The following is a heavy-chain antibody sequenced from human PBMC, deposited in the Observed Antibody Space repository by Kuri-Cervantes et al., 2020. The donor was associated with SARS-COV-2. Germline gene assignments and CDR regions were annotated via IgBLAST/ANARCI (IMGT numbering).Heavy chain of an antibody. J-gene: IGHJ3*02. Sequence: SVKVSCKPSGYTFTTYDISWVRQAPGQGLEWMGGIIPIFRKLNYAQKFQGRVTITADEPTTTAYMELSSLKSEDTAVYYCARGDPKPYDSRFVHAFDIWGQGTMVTVSS. CDR2: IIPIFRKL. V-gene: IGHV1-69*13. CDR3: ARGDPKPYDSRFVHAFDI. CDR1: GYTFTTYD. D-gene: IGHD3-22*01.